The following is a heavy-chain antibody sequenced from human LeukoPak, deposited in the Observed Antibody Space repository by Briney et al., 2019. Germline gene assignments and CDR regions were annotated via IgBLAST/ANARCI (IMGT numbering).Heavy chain of an antibody. Sequence: GASVKVSCKASGYTFTGYYMHWVRQAPGQGLEWMEWINPNSGGTNYAQKFQGRVTMTRDTSISTAYMELSRLRSDDTAVYYCARVTSYYYDSSGYQPFDYWGQGTLVTVSS. J-gene: IGHJ4*02. V-gene: IGHV1-2*02. D-gene: IGHD3-22*01. CDR1: GYTFTGYY. CDR2: INPNSGGT. CDR3: ARVTSYYYDSSGYQPFDY.